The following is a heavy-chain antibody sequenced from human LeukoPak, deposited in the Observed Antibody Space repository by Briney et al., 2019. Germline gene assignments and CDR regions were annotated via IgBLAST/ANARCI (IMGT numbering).Heavy chain of an antibody. CDR1: GFTFSSYE. CDR3: ARGTHISMVRGASDY. V-gene: IGHV3-48*03. CDR2: ISSRGSAI. D-gene: IGHD3-10*01. Sequence: PGGSLRLSCAASGFTFSSYEMNWARQAPGKGLEWVSYISSRGSAIYYADSVKGRFTISRDNAKNSLYLQMSSLRVEDTAVYFCARGTHISMVRGASDYWGQGTLVTVSS. J-gene: IGHJ4*02.